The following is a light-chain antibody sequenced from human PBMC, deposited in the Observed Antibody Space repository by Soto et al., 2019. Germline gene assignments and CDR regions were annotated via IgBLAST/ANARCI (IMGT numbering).Light chain of an antibody. CDR1: QSISRW. J-gene: IGKJ1*01. CDR2: DAS. V-gene: IGKV1-5*01. CDR3: ENGGSYSRT. Sequence: DIPMTPTPSTLSAYVGDRGTITCRASQSISRWLAWYQQKPGKAPKLLISDASSLESGVPSRFSRSGSGTECTLTINSLQPDEFATDICENGGSYSRTFCQGTKVDIK.